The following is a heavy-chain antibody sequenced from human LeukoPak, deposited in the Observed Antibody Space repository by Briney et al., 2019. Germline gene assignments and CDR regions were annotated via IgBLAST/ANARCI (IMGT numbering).Heavy chain of an antibody. CDR1: GYTFTSYG. V-gene: IGHV1-18*01. Sequence: GASVKVSCKASGYTFTSYGISWVRQAPGQGLEWMGWISAYNGNTSYAQKLQGRVTMTTDTSTSTAYMELRSLRSDDTAVYYCARVSMDSSGYYYWSNHYGMDVWGQGTTVTVSS. J-gene: IGHJ6*02. D-gene: IGHD3-22*01. CDR3: ARVSMDSSGYYYWSNHYGMDV. CDR2: ISAYNGNT.